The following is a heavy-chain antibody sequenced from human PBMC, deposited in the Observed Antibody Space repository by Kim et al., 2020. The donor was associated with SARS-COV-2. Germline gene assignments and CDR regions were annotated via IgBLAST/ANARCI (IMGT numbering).Heavy chain of an antibody. D-gene: IGHD2-15*01. Sequence: GGSLRLSYAASGFIFSDFAMSWVRQAPGNGLEWVSSISVSGADTYYADSLKGRFTIFRDNSNNTLFLQMDSLRAEDTAVYYCAGTGRGSPFWYFD. V-gene: IGHV3-23*01. CDR1: GFIFSDFA. CDR2: ISVSGADT. CDR3: AGTGRGSPFWYFD. J-gene: IGHJ2*01.